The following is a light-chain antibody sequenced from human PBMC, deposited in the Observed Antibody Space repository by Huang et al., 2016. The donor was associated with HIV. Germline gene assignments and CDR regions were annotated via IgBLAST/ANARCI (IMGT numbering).Light chain of an antibody. Sequence: DIVLTQSPDSMTVSLGERATVRCKSSHSLLHSDNKNYLAGYQLKTGQSPKLLIYWSSTRESGVPDRFSGDGSGSNFTLTINNLQAEDVAIYYCQQFFTTPLTFGGG. CDR3: QQFFTTPLT. CDR1: HSLLHSDNKNY. J-gene: IGKJ4*01. V-gene: IGKV4-1*01. CDR2: WSS.